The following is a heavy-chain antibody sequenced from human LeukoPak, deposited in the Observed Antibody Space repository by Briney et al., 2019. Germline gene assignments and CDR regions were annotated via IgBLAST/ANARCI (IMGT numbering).Heavy chain of an antibody. D-gene: IGHD4-17*01. V-gene: IGHV3-23*01. CDR3: AKEGDYGHWYFDL. J-gene: IGHJ2*01. CDR2: ISGIGGST. CDR1: GFTFSSYA. Sequence: SGGSLRLSCAASGFTFSSYAMTWVRQPPGKGLEWVSAISGIGGSTYYADSVKGRFTISRDNSKSTLYLQMNSLRAEDTAVYYCAKEGDYGHWYFDLWGRGTLVTVSS.